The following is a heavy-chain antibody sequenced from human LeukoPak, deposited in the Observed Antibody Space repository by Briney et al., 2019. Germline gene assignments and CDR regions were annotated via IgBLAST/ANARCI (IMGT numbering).Heavy chain of an antibody. CDR3: ARNYYDSSGYSAFDY. Sequence: ASVKVSCKASGYTFNIYGISWVRRAPGQGLQWMGWISPYTGNTNYTQKFQGRVTMTTDTSTSTAYMELRSLRSDDTAMYYCARNYYDSSGYSAFDYWGQGTLVTVSS. CDR2: ISPYTGNT. D-gene: IGHD3-22*01. CDR1: GYTFNIYG. J-gene: IGHJ4*02. V-gene: IGHV1-18*01.